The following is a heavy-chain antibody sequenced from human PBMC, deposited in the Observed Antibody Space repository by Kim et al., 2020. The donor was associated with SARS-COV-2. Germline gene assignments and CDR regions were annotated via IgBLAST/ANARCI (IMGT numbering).Heavy chain of an antibody. D-gene: IGHD6-13*01. CDR2: ISAYNGNT. CDR3: ARDLGDSSSWYRPAYYYYGMDV. J-gene: IGHJ6*02. CDR1: GYTFTSYG. Sequence: ASVKVSCKASGYTFTSYGISWVRQAPGQGLEWMGWISAYNGNTNYAQKLQGRVTMTTDTSTSTAYMELRSLRSDDTAVYYCARDLGDSSSWYRPAYYYYGMDVWGQGTTVTVSS. V-gene: IGHV1-18*01.